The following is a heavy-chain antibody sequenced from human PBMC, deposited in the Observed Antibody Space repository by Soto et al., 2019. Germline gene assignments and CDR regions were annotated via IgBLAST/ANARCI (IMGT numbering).Heavy chain of an antibody. D-gene: IGHD4-17*01. CDR1: GYTFTSYY. Sequence: ASVKVSCKASGYTFTSYYMHWVRQAPGQGLEWMGIINPSGGSTSYAQKFQGRVTMTRDTSTSTVYMELSSLRSEDTAVYYCARAPPTTVTTYQADYWGQGTLVTVSS. V-gene: IGHV1-46*03. CDR2: INPSGGST. J-gene: IGHJ4*02. CDR3: ARAPPTTVTTYQADY.